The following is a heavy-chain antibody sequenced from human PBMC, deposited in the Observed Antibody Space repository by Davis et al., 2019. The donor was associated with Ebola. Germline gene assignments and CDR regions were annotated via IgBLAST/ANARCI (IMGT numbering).Heavy chain of an antibody. D-gene: IGHD6-13*01. CDR2: IYYSGST. CDR1: GGSISSSSYY. CDR3: ARGRGIGLDY. V-gene: IGHV4-39*07. Sequence: MPSETLSLTCTVSGGSISSSSYYWGWIRQPPGKGLEWIGSIYYSGSTYYNPSLKSRVTISVDKSKNQFSLKLSSVTAADTAVYYCARGRGIGLDYWGQGTLVTVSS. J-gene: IGHJ4*02.